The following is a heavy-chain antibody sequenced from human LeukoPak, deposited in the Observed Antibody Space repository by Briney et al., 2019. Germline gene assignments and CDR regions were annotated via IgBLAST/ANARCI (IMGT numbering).Heavy chain of an antibody. Sequence: PGGSLRLSCAASGFTFSSYWMSWVRQAPGKGLEWVANIKQDGSEKYYVDSVKGRFTISRDNAKNSLYLQMNSLRAEDTAVYYCGRDQGIAAAGTDGMDVWGKGTTVTVSS. J-gene: IGHJ6*04. CDR3: GRDQGIAAAGTDGMDV. CDR1: GFTFSSYW. V-gene: IGHV3-7*03. D-gene: IGHD6-13*01. CDR2: IKQDGSEK.